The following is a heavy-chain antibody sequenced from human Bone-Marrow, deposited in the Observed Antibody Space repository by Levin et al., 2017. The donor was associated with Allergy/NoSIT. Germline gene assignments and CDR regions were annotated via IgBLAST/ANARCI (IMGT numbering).Heavy chain of an antibody. CDR3: ARHVYFYDRSGFLFDF. D-gene: IGHD3-22*01. CDR1: SGSVSNSNYY. V-gene: IGHV4-39*01. Sequence: RASETLSLTCTVSSGSVSNSNYYWGWIRQPPGKGLEWIGSVFFSGTTSYNTSLKSRVTMSVDTSKNQVSLKLTSVTAADSAAYYCARHVYFYDRSGFLFDFWGRGTLVTVSS. J-gene: IGHJ4*02. CDR2: VFFSGTT.